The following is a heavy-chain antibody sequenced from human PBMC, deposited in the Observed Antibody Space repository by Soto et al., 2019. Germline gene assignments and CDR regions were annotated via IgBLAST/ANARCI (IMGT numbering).Heavy chain of an antibody. D-gene: IGHD3-22*01. CDR1: GFTFSSYA. CDR2: ISHDGSNK. J-gene: IGHJ4*02. CDR3: ARAYGYYDSSGYYNYFDY. Sequence: GGSLRLSCAASGFTFSSYAMHWVRQAPGKGLEWVAVISHDGSNKYYADSVKGRFTISRDNSKNTLYLQMNSLRAEDTAVYYCARAYGYYDSSGYYNYFDYWGQGTLVTVSS. V-gene: IGHV3-30-3*01.